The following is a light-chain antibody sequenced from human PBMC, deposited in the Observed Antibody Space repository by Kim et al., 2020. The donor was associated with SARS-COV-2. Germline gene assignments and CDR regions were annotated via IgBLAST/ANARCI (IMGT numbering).Light chain of an antibody. CDR1: SLRNVF. J-gene: IGLJ1*01. Sequence: VALGPTVTTTCQGDSLRNVFAAWSQQNPGQAPILVFYGKNNRPSGIPDRFSGSSSGDTASLTITGAQADDEADYYCFSRDSSGTNLFGAGTKVTVL. CDR3: FSRDSSGTNL. V-gene: IGLV3-19*01. CDR2: GKN.